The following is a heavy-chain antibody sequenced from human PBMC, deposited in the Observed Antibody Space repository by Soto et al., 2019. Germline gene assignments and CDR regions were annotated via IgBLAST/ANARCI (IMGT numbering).Heavy chain of an antibody. Sequence: QVQLQESGPGLVKPSETLSLTCTVSGGSISSSSYFWVWIRQPPGKGLECIGNIYYSGSTYYSPSLKRRVTISVDTSKNQFSLKLNSVTAADTAIYYCERHQNIMVVTAARGVDIWGQGTMVTVSS. D-gene: IGHD2-21*02. CDR3: ERHQNIMVVTAARGVDI. J-gene: IGHJ3*02. CDR1: GGSISSSSYF. V-gene: IGHV4-39*01. CDR2: IYYSGST.